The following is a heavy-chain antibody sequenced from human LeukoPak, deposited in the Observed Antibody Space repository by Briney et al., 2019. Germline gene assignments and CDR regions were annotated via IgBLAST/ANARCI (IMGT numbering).Heavy chain of an antibody. D-gene: IGHD3-22*01. CDR1: GYTFTDSY. CDR3: AGKRASGYYSNFDY. J-gene: IGHJ4*02. V-gene: IGHV1-2*02. CDR2: INPYSGGT. Sequence: GASVKVSCKASGYTFTDSYMHWVRQAPGQGLKWMGWINPYSGGTNYAQEFQGRVTMTRDTSISTAYMELSRLTSDDTAVYYCAGKRASGYYSNFDYWGQGTLVTVSS.